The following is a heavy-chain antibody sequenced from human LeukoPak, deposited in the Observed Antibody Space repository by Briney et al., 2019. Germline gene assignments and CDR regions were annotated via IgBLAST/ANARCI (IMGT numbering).Heavy chain of an antibody. CDR3: AKDIAGWVGFGKTPLDY. CDR1: GFTFSSYG. J-gene: IGHJ4*02. V-gene: IGHV3-30*18. Sequence: GRSLRLSCAASGFTFSSYGMHWVRQAPGKGLEWVAVISYDGSNKYYADSVKGRFTISRDNSKNTLYLQMNSLRAEDTAVYYCAKDIAGWVGFGKTPLDYWGQGTLVTVSS. CDR2: ISYDGSNK. D-gene: IGHD3-10*01.